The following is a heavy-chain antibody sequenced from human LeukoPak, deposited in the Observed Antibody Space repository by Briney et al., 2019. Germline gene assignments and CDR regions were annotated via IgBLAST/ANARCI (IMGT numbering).Heavy chain of an antibody. D-gene: IGHD1-1*01. CDR2: IKQDGSDK. V-gene: IGHV3-7*01. CDR1: GFPFSSYW. J-gene: IGHJ4*02. CDR3: ARLTGTTGFDY. Sequence: GALRLSCAASGFPFSSYWMSWVRQAPGKGLEWVANIKQDGSDKYYLDSVKGRFTISRDNAKNSLYLQLNSLRADDTAVYYCARLTGTTGFDYWGQGTLVTVSS.